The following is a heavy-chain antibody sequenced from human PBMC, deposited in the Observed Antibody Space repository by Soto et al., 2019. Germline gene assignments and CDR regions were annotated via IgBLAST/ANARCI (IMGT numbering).Heavy chain of an antibody. Sequence: ASVKVSCKASGYTFTSYGISWVRQAPGQGLEWMGWISAYNGNTNYAQKLQGRVTMTTDTSTSTAYMELRSLRSDDTAVYYCASYAPEWELLGAYYFDYWGQGTLVTVSS. CDR1: GYTFTSYG. CDR2: ISAYNGNT. CDR3: ASYAPEWELLGAYYFDY. J-gene: IGHJ4*02. D-gene: IGHD1-26*01. V-gene: IGHV1-18*01.